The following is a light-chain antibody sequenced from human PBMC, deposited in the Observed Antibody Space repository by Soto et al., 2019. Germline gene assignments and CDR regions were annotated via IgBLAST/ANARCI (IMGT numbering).Light chain of an antibody. Sequence: DIQMTQSPSSLSASVGDRVTITCRAKESVSSYVNWYQQKPGKAPKLLIYAASSLQSGVPARFSGSGSVTDFTLPSSGLQPEDFATYYCQQSYSKWTCGEGTKVEIK. CDR2: AAS. V-gene: IGKV1-39*01. CDR3: QQSYSKWT. CDR1: ESVSSY. J-gene: IGKJ1*01.